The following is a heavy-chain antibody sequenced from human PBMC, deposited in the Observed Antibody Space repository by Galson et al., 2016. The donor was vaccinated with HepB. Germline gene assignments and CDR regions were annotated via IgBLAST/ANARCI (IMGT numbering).Heavy chain of an antibody. Sequence: SVKVSCKASGYTFTSYAMNWVRQAPGQRLEWMGWINAGNSNTKYSQNFQGRVTITRDTSASIVCMDLTSLRSEETAVYYCARDTPLSDSRGYQLTFDYWGQGTLVTVSS. V-gene: IGHV1-3*01. CDR3: ARDTPLSDSRGYQLTFDY. CDR1: GYTFTSYA. CDR2: INAGNSNT. D-gene: IGHD3-22*01. J-gene: IGHJ4*02.